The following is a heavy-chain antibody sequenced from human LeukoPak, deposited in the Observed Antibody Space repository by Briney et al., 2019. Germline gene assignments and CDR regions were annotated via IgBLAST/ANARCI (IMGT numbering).Heavy chain of an antibody. J-gene: IGHJ4*02. Sequence: GASVKVSCKASGGTFSSYAISWVRQAPGQGLEWMGGIIPIFGTANYAQKFQGRVTITADESTSTAYMELSSLRSEDTAVNYCARGGSGSSSLSYPGTLYYWGQGTLVTVSS. CDR1: GGTFSSYA. CDR2: IIPIFGTA. V-gene: IGHV1-69*01. D-gene: IGHD3-10*01. CDR3: ARGGSGSSSLSYPGTLYY.